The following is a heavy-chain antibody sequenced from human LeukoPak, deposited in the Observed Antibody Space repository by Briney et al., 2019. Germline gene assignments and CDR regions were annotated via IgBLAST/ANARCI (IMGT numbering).Heavy chain of an antibody. Sequence: GGSLRLSCAASGFTFTTCAMHWVRQAPGKGLEWVAYIRYDGNDKNYADSVKGRFTISRDNSKDMLYLQMNSLRPEDTAVYYCAKGDDYGANTRLPKYNWFDPWGQGTLVTVSS. CDR3: AKGDDYGANTRLPKYNWFDP. CDR1: GFTFTTCA. V-gene: IGHV3-30*02. D-gene: IGHD4-23*01. CDR2: IRYDGNDK. J-gene: IGHJ5*02.